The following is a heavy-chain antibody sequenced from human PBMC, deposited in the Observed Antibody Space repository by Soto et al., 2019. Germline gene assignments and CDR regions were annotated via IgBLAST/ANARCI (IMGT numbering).Heavy chain of an antibody. CDR1: GFTFSSYG. CDR3: ARYYYDSSGYYPL. D-gene: IGHD3-22*01. V-gene: IGHV3-33*01. J-gene: IGHJ4*02. CDR2: IWSDGSNK. Sequence: QVQLVESGGGVVQPGRSLRLSCAAPGFTFSSYGMHWVRQAPGKGLEWVAVIWSDGSNKYYADSVKGRFTISRDNSKNTLYLQMNSLRAEDTAVYYCARYYYDSSGYYPLWGQGTLVTVSS.